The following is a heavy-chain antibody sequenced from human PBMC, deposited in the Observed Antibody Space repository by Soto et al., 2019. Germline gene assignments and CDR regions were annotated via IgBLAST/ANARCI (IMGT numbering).Heavy chain of an antibody. CDR2: INPSGGST. CDR3: ARSYIAVAGTGDFGY. CDR1: GYTFTSYY. J-gene: IGHJ4*02. D-gene: IGHD6-19*01. V-gene: IGHV1-46*03. Sequence: QVQLVQSGAEVKKPGASVKVSCKASGYTFTSYYMHWVRQAPGQGLEWMGIINPSGGSTSYAQKFQGRVTMTRDTSTSTVYMELSSLRSEDTAVYYCARSYIAVAGTGDFGYWGQGTLVTVSS.